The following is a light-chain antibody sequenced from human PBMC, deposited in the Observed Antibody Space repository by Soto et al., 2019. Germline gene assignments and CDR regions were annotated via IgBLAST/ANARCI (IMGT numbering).Light chain of an antibody. CDR2: GAS. CDR3: QQYNNWPRT. V-gene: IGKV3-15*01. Sequence: EIVMTQSPATLSVPPGERATLSCRASQSVSSNLAWYQQKPGQAPRLLIYGASTRATGIPARFSGRGSGTEFTLTISSLQSEDFSVYYCQQYNNWPRTFGQGTKVYIK. CDR1: QSVSSN. J-gene: IGKJ1*01.